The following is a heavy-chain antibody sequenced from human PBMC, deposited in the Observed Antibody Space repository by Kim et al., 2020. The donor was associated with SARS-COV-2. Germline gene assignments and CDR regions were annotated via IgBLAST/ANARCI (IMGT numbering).Heavy chain of an antibody. J-gene: IGHJ4*02. CDR2: IDSSGSPI. Sequence: GGSLRLSCAASGFTFSRYSMNWVRQAPGKGLEWVSYIDSSGSPIYYADSVRGRFTISRDNVKNSLYLQMNSLRDEDTAVYYCASNEAIPTGALDYCGQGTLVTVSS. V-gene: IGHV3-48*02. CDR1: GFTFSRYS. D-gene: IGHD1-26*01. CDR3: ASNEAIPTGALDY.